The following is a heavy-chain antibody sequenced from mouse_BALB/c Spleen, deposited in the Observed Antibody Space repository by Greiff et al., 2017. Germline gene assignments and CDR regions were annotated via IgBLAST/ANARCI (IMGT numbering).Heavy chain of an antibody. CDR2: IYPYNGGT. CDR1: GYTFTDYN. D-gene: IGHD2-1*01. V-gene: IGHV1S29*02. J-gene: IGHJ2*01. CDR3: AHGNSYYFDY. Sequence: VQLKESGPELVKPGASVKISCKASGYTFTDYNMHWVKQSHGKSLEWIGYIYPYNGGTGYNQKFKSKATLTVDNSSSTAYMELRSLTSEDSAVYYCAHGNSYYFDYWGQGTTLTVSS.